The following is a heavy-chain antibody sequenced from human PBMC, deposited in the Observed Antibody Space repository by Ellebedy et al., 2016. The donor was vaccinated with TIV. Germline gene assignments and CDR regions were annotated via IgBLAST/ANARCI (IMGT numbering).Heavy chain of an antibody. CDR3: ARVGVITFGGVIAEYGMDV. V-gene: IGHV1-3*01. CDR2: INAGNGNT. J-gene: IGHJ6*02. D-gene: IGHD3-16*02. Sequence: ASVKVSCKASGYTFTSYAMHWVRQAPGQRLEWMGWINAGNGNTKYSQKFQGRVTITRETSASTAYMELSRLRSEDTAVYYCARVGVITFGGVIAEYGMDVWGQGTTVTVSS. CDR1: GYTFTSYA.